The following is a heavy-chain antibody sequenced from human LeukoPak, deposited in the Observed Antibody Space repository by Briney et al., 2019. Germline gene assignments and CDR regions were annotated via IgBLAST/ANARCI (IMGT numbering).Heavy chain of an antibody. Sequence: GGSLRLSCPASGSTFSSYAMSWDRQPPGKGLGWVSAISGSGGSTYYADSVKGRFTISRDNSKNTLYLQMNSLRAEDTAVYYCVCILLGEIPSNWFDPWGQGTLVTVSS. CDR2: ISGSGGST. V-gene: IGHV3-23*01. CDR1: GSTFSSYA. J-gene: IGHJ5*02. CDR3: VCILLGEIPSNWFDP. D-gene: IGHD3-10*01.